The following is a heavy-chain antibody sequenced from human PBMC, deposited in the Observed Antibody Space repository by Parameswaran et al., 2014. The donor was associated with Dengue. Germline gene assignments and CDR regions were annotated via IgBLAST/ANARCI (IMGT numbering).Heavy chain of an antibody. D-gene: IGHD1-1*01. CDR3: AHRMERLHYFDY. J-gene: IGHJ4*02. CDR2: IYWDDDK. V-gene: IGHV2-5*02. Sequence: WIRQPPGKALEWLALIYWDDDKRYSPSLKSRLTITKDTSKNQVVLTMTNMDPVDTATYYCAHRMERLHYFDYWGQGTLVTVSS.